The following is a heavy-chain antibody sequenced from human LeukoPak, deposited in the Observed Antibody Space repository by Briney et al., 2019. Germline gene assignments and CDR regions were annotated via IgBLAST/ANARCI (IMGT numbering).Heavy chain of an antibody. CDR3: ARDPRYCSSTSCQPDY. CDR1: GFNFSNYW. D-gene: IGHD2-2*01. J-gene: IGHJ4*02. Sequence: GGSLRLSCAASGFNFSNYWMSWVRQAPGKGLEWVSYISSSSSTIYYADSVKGRFTISRDNAKNSPYLQMNSLRAEDTAVYYCARDPRYCSSTSCQPDYWGQGTLVTVSS. CDR2: ISSSSSTI. V-gene: IGHV3-48*01.